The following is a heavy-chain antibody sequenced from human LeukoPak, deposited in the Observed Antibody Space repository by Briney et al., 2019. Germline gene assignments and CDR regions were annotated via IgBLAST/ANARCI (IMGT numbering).Heavy chain of an antibody. Sequence: GGSLRLSCAASGFIFSNYAIHWVRQAPGKGLEWVSAVSYDGNLQHYADAVKGRFTVSRDNSKNTVFLQINSLRTDDSAVYWCVKVYPTVTTSSVLGSWGQGTLVTVSS. CDR3: VKVYPTVTTSSVLGS. J-gene: IGHJ4*02. CDR1: GFIFSNYA. D-gene: IGHD4-17*01. CDR2: VSYDGNLQ. V-gene: IGHV3-30*18.